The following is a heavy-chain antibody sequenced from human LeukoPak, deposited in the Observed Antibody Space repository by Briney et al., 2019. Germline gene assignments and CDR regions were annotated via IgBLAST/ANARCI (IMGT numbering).Heavy chain of an antibody. CDR2: IYYSGST. Sequence: SETLSLTYTVSGGSISSSSYYWGWLRPPPGKGLEWIGSIYYSGSTYYNPSLKSRVTISVATSKNHFSLKLSSVTAADTAVYYCAGQLHDAFDIWGQGTMVTVSS. V-gene: IGHV4-39*01. J-gene: IGHJ3*02. CDR1: GGSISSSSYY. CDR3: AGQLHDAFDI.